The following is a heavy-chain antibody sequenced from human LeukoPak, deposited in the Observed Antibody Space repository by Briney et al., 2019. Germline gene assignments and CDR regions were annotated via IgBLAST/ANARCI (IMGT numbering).Heavy chain of an antibody. J-gene: IGHJ4*02. V-gene: IGHV1-24*01. CDR2: FDPEDGET. Sequence: VASVKVSCKVSGYTLTELSMHWVRQAPGKGLEWMGGFDPEDGETIYAQKFQGRVTMTEDTSTDPAYMGLSSLRSEDTAVYYCTTGPGGYYYDSSGYYPPFDYWGQGTLVTVSS. CDR1: GYTLTELS. CDR3: TTGPGGYYYDSSGYYPPFDY. D-gene: IGHD3-22*01.